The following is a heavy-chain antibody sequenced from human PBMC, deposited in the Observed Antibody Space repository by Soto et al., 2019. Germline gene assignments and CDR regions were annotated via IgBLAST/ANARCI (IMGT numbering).Heavy chain of an antibody. CDR3: ARWDGWNYYYYGMDV. CDR1: GYTFTSYD. J-gene: IGHJ6*02. CDR2: VNPNSGNT. Sequence: SVKVSCKASGYTFTSYDINWVRQATGQGLEWMGWVNPNSGNTGYAQKFQGRVTMTRNTSISTAYMELSSLRSEDTAVYYCARWDGWNYYYYGMDVWGQGTTVTVSS. V-gene: IGHV1-8*01. D-gene: IGHD6-19*01.